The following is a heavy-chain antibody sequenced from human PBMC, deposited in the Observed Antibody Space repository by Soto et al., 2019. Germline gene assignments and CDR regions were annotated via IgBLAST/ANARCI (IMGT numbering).Heavy chain of an antibody. CDR1: GFTFDDYA. J-gene: IGHJ4*02. CDR3: AKGYQFLVENYFDY. CDR2: ISWNSGSI. D-gene: IGHD2-2*01. Sequence: GGSLRLSCAASGFTFDDYAMHWVRQAPGKGLEWVSGISWNSGSIGYADSVKGRFTISRDNAKNTLYLQMNSLRAEDTAVYYCAKGYQFLVENYFDYWGQGTLVTVSS. V-gene: IGHV3-9*01.